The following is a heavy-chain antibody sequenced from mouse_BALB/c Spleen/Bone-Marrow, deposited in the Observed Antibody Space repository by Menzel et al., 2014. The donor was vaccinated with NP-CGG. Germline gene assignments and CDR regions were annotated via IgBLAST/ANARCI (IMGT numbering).Heavy chain of an antibody. Sequence: VQGVESGPGLVAPSQSLSITCTVSGFSLTSYDISWIRQPPGKGLEWLGVIWTGGGTNYNSAFMSRLSISKDNSKSQVFLKMNSLQTDDTAIYYCVREDKYGNSGGDFDVWGAGTTVTVSS. V-gene: IGHV2-9-2*01. CDR3: VREDKYGNSGGDFDV. D-gene: IGHD2-10*02. CDR1: GFSLTSYD. J-gene: IGHJ1*01. CDR2: IWTGGGT.